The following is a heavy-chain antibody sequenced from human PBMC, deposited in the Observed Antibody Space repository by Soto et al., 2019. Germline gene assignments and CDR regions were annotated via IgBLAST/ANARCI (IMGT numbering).Heavy chain of an antibody. D-gene: IGHD2-15*01. V-gene: IGHV1-58*01. J-gene: IGHJ5*02. CDR2: IVVGSGNT. Sequence: SVKVSCKASGFTFTSSAVQWVRQARGQRLEWIGWIVVGSGNTNYAQKFQEGVTITRDMSTSTAYMELSSLRSEDTAVYYCAADRYCSGGSCYPALFDPWGQGTLVTVSS. CDR1: GFTFTSSA. CDR3: AADRYCSGGSCYPALFDP.